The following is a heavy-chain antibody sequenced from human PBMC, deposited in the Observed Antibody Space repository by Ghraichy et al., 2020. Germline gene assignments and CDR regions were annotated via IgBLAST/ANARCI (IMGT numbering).Heavy chain of an antibody. Sequence: SETLSLTCTVSGGSISSGGYYWSWIRQHPGKGLEWIGYIYYSGSTYYNPSLKSRVTISVDTSKNQFSLKLSSVTAADTAVYYCARVLRCSGGSCKSKDTKSAWYFDLWGRGTLVTVSS. CDR2: IYYSGST. V-gene: IGHV4-31*03. CDR1: GGSISSGGYY. CDR3: ARVLRCSGGSCKSKDTKSAWYFDL. J-gene: IGHJ2*01. D-gene: IGHD2-15*01.